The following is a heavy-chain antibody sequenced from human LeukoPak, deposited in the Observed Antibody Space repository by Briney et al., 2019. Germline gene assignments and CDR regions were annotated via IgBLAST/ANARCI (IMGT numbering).Heavy chain of an antibody. CDR3: GKALRGGTTGGDY. CDR1: GFTFSGYA. J-gene: IGHJ4*02. CDR2: ISTSGTYT. D-gene: IGHD4-17*01. V-gene: IGHV3-23*01. Sequence: PGGSLRLSCAASGFTFSGYAMSWVRQAPGKGLEWVSGISTSGTYTYYADSVKGRFTISRDSSKNTLYLQMNSLRAEDTAVYYCGKALRGGTTGGDYWGQGTLVTVSS.